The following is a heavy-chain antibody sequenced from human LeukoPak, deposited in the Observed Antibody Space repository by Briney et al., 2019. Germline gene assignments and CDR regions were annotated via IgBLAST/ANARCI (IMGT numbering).Heavy chain of an antibody. Sequence: PGGSLRLSCAASGFTFSSYGMHWVRQAPGKGLEWVAVIWYDGSNKYYADSVKGRFTISRDNSKNTLYLQMNSLRAEDTAVYYCAREPLIQEPYHFDYWGQGTLVTVSS. CDR2: IWYDGSNK. D-gene: IGHD1-26*01. CDR3: AREPLIQEPYHFDY. V-gene: IGHV3-33*01. CDR1: GFTFSSYG. J-gene: IGHJ4*02.